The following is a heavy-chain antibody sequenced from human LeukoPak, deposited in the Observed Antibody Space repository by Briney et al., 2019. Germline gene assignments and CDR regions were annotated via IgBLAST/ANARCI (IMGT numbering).Heavy chain of an antibody. CDR3: ARGDIRAFDY. V-gene: IGHV4-39*07. J-gene: IGHJ4*02. Sequence: PSETLSLTCTVSGGSISSSSYYWGWIRQPPGKGLEWIGSIYYSGSTYYNPSLKSRVTISVDTSKNQFSLKLSSVTAADTAVYYCARGDIRAFDYWGQGTLVTVSS. CDR2: IYYSGST. CDR1: GGSISSSSYY. D-gene: IGHD2-21*02.